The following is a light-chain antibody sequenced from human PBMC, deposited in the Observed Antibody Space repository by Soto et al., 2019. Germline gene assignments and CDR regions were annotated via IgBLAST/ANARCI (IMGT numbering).Light chain of an antibody. CDR3: SSYAGSSNV. CDR1: SSDVGGYNY. CDR2: EVN. V-gene: IGLV2-8*01. J-gene: IGLJ1*01. Sequence: SVLTQPHSASGYPGQSVAISCTGTSSDVGGYNYVSWYQQHPGKAPKLMIYEVNKRPSGVPDRFSGSKSGNTASLTVSGLQAGDEADYYCSSYAGSSNVFGTGTKVTVL.